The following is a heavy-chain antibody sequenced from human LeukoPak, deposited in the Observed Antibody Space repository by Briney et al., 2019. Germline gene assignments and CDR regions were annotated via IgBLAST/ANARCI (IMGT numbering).Heavy chain of an antibody. V-gene: IGHV4-30-4*08. CDR3: ASYSSGWYDAFDI. J-gene: IGHJ3*02. CDR1: GGSISSGDYY. D-gene: IGHD6-19*01. CDR2: IYYSGST. Sequence: TLSLTCTVSGGSISSGDYYWSWIRQPPGKGLEWIGYIYYSGSTYYNPSLKSRVTISVDTSKNQFSLKLSSVTAADTAVYYCASYSSGWYDAFDIWGQGTMVTVSS.